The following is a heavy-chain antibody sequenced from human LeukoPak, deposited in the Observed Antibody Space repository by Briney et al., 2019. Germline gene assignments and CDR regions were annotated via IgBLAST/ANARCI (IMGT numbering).Heavy chain of an antibody. J-gene: IGHJ5*02. CDR2: IYTSGST. CDR1: GGSISSGSYY. CDR3: AREYDSSGYYKAWFDP. Sequence: PSETLSLTCTVSGGSISSGSYYWSWIRQPAGKGLEWIGRIYTSGSTNYNPSLKSRVTISVDTSKNQFSLKLSSVTAADTAVYYCAREYDSSGYYKAWFDPWGQGTLVTVSS. D-gene: IGHD3-22*01. V-gene: IGHV4-61*02.